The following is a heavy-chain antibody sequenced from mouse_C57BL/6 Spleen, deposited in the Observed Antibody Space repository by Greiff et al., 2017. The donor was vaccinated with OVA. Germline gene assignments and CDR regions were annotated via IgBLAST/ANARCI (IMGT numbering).Heavy chain of an antibody. V-gene: IGHV1-50*01. CDR3: ASSTVVATVDY. Sequence: QVQLQQPGAELVKPGASVKLSCKASGYTFTSYWMQWVKQRPGQGLEWIGEIDPSDSYTNYNQKFKGKATLTVDTSSSTAYMQLSSLTSEDSAVYYCASSTVVATVDYWGQGTTLTVSS. D-gene: IGHD1-1*01. CDR2: IDPSDSYT. CDR1: GYTFTSYW. J-gene: IGHJ2*01.